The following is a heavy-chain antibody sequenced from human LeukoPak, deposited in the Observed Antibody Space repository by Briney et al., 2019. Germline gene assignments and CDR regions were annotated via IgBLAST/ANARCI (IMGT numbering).Heavy chain of an antibody. Sequence: GGSLRPSCAALGSTFSTTGMSWVRQSPGKGRGWVSAISGRGGRPYYADPVMRRFTIPKDDAKDPLYLQINILRAEDTAMYYCAKGNGYYMDVWGKGTTVSIPS. D-gene: IGHD2-8*01. CDR3: AKGNGYYMDV. V-gene: IGHV3-23*01. CDR1: GSTFSTTG. CDR2: ISGRGGRP. J-gene: IGHJ6*03.